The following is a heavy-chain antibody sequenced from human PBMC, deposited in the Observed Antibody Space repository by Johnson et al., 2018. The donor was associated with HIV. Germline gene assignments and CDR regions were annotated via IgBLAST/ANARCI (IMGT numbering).Heavy chain of an antibody. V-gene: IGHV3-13*01. CDR3: ARGPPLQWEQRGIAFEI. Sequence: EVQLVESGGGLVQPGGSLRLSCAAFGLTFSSYDMHWVRQPTGIGLEWVSATGTAGDTYYTGSVKGRFTISRENAKNSLYLQMNSLTAGDTAVDYCARGPPLQWEQRGIAFEIWGQGTMVTFSS. J-gene: IGHJ3*02. CDR1: GLTFSSYD. D-gene: IGHD1-26*01. CDR2: TGTAGDT.